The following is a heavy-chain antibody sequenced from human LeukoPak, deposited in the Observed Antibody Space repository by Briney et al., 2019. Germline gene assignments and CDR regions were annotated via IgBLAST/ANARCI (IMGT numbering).Heavy chain of an antibody. CDR3: ARRGSGWYENWFDP. CDR1: GVSISSYY. V-gene: IGHV4-59*12. Sequence: PSETLSLTCTVSGVSISSYYWSWIRQTPGKGLEWIGYIYYSGSTNYNPSLKSRVTISVDTSKNQFSLKLSSVTAADTAVYYCARRGSGWYENWFDPWGQGTLVTVSS. J-gene: IGHJ5*02. D-gene: IGHD6-19*01. CDR2: IYYSGST.